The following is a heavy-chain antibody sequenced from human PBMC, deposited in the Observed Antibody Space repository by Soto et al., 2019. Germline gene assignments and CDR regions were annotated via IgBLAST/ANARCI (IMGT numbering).Heavy chain of an antibody. CDR3: ARVRVGLSYYHYYAMDL. J-gene: IGHJ6*02. CDR1: RFIFSSFG. V-gene: IGHV3-30*03. CDR2: ISYDGSNE. Sequence: QVQLVESGGGVVQPGKSLRLSCAASRFIFSSFGMHWVRQAPGKGLEWVAFISYDGSNEYYADSVKGRFTISRDNSKHTVSLQMSSLRTEDTAVYYCARVRVGLSYYHYYAMDLWGQGTTVTVSS. D-gene: IGHD1-26*01.